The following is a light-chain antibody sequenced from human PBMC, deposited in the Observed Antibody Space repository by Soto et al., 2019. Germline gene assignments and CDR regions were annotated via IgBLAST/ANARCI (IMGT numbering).Light chain of an antibody. V-gene: IGKV3-20*01. CDR3: QQYGSSPST. J-gene: IGKJ5*01. CDR2: GAS. Sequence: EIVLTQSPGTLSLSPGERATLSCRASQSVSSSYLAWYQQKPGQAPRLLIYGASSRATGIPDRFSGSGSGTDFTLTISRLEPEDFVVYYCQQYGSSPSTFXQGTRMEIK. CDR1: QSVSSSY.